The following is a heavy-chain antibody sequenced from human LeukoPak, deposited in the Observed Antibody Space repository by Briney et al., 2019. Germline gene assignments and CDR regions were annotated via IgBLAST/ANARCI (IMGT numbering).Heavy chain of an antibody. D-gene: IGHD3-3*01. CDR1: GSISGYY. V-gene: IGHV4-4*09. CDR2: IYTSGST. J-gene: IGHJ5*02. Sequence: SETLSLTCTVSGSISGYYWSWIRQPPGKGLEWIGYIYTSGSTNYNPSLESRVTISVETSKNQFSLDLSSVTAADTAVYYCARGGGTDFWSGYPFDPWGQGTLVTVSS. CDR3: ARGGGTDFWSGYPFDP.